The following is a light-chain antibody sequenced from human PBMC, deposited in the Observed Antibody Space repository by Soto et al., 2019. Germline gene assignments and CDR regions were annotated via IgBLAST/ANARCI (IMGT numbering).Light chain of an antibody. CDR3: LQARQTPFT. V-gene: IGKV2-28*01. J-gene: IGKJ3*01. CDR2: LGS. Sequence: DIVMTQSPLSLPVTPGEPASISCRSSQRLLYTNGYNYWDWYLQKPGQSPQLLIYLGSSRASGVPDRFTGSGSGTDFTLKISRVEPEDVGVYYCLQARQTPFTFGPGTRVHIK. CDR1: QRLLYTNGYNY.